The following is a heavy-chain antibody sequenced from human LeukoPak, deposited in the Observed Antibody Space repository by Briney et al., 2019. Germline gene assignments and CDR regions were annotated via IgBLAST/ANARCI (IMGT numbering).Heavy chain of an antibody. CDR3: ASSYYYDSSGYY. Sequence: PSETLSLTCAVSGYSISSGYYWGWIRQPPGKGLEWIGSIYHSGSTYYNPSLKSRVTISVDTSKNQFSLKLSSVTAAGTAVYYCASSYYYDSSGYYWGQGTLVTVSS. CDR2: IYHSGST. D-gene: IGHD3-22*01. J-gene: IGHJ4*02. V-gene: IGHV4-38-2*01. CDR1: GYSISSGYY.